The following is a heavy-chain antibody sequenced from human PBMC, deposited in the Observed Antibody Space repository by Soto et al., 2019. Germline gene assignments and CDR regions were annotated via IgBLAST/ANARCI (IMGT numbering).Heavy chain of an antibody. Sequence: ASETLSLTCAVSGGSFTSNNWWTWVRQPPGQGLEWIGEIYRTGSTNYSPSLKSRATISLDKSENQFSLKVTSLTAADTAVYYCASRDPGTSVDYWGQGTLVTVS. CDR3: ASRDPGTSVDY. V-gene: IGHV4-4*02. CDR2: IYRTGST. J-gene: IGHJ4*02. CDR1: GGSFTSNNW. D-gene: IGHD1-7*01.